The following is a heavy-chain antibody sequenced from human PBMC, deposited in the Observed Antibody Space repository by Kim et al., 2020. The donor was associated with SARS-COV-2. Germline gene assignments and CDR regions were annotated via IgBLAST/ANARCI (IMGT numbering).Heavy chain of an antibody. CDR1: GGTFSSYA. CDR3: ARVELEMATIHAFDI. V-gene: IGHV1-69*13. J-gene: IGHJ3*02. Sequence: SVKVSCKASGGTFSSYAISWVRQAPGQALEWMGGIIPIFGTANYAQKFQGRVTITADESTSTAYMELSSLRSEDTAVYYCARVELEMATIHAFDIWGQGTMVTVSS. D-gene: IGHD5-12*01. CDR2: IIPIFGTA.